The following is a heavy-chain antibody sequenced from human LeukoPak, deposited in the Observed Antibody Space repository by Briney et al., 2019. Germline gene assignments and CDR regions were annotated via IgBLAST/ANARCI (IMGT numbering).Heavy chain of an antibody. J-gene: IGHJ4*02. CDR3: AKAKWDLASTFDY. CDR2: ISGSGSST. CDR1: GFTFSNYA. V-gene: IGHV3-23*01. Sequence: GGSLRLSCAASGFTFSNYAMNGVRQAPGKGLEWVSFISGSGSSTYYADSVKGRFTISRDNSKNTLYLQMSSLRGEDTAIYYCAKAKWDLASTFDYWGQGTLVTVSS. D-gene: IGHD1-26*01.